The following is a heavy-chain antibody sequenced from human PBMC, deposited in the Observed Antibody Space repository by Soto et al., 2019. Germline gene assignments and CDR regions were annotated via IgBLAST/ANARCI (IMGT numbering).Heavy chain of an antibody. Sequence: GGSLRLSCAASGFTFSSYSMNWVRQAPGKGLEWVSSISSSSSYIYYADSVKGRFTISRDNAKNSLYLQMNSLRAEDTAVYYCARDSNIVVVVAATRPWFDPWGQGTLVTVSS. D-gene: IGHD2-15*01. CDR3: ARDSNIVVVVAATRPWFDP. CDR1: GFTFSSYS. V-gene: IGHV3-21*01. J-gene: IGHJ5*02. CDR2: ISSSSSYI.